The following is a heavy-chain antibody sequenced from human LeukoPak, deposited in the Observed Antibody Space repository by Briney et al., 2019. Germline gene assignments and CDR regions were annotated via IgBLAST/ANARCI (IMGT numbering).Heavy chain of an antibody. V-gene: IGHV3-64*01. J-gene: IGHJ3*02. D-gene: IGHD5-18*01. Sequence: PGGSLRLSCAASGFTFSSYAMHWVRQAPGKGLEYVSAISSNGGSTYYANSVKGRFNIYRDNCKNTLYLQMGSLRAEDMAVYYCARTHTAMVDDAFDIWAQGTMVTVSS. CDR2: ISSNGGST. CDR3: ARTHTAMVDDAFDI. CDR1: GFTFSSYA.